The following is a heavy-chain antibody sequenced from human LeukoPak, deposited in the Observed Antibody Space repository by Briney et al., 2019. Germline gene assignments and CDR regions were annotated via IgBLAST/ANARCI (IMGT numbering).Heavy chain of an antibody. D-gene: IGHD6-19*01. V-gene: IGHV3-23*01. J-gene: IGHJ5*02. CDR1: GFTFSSYA. Sequence: GGSLRLSCAASGFTFSSYAMSWVRQAPGKGLEWVSAISGRGGSTYYADSVKGLFTISRDNSKNTLYLQMNSLRAEDTAVYYCAKGQVQWLVGWFDPWGQGTLVTVSS. CDR2: ISGRGGST. CDR3: AKGQVQWLVGWFDP.